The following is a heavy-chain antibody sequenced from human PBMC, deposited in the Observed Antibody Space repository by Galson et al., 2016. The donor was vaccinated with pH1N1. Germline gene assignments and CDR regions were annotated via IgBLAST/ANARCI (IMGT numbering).Heavy chain of an antibody. D-gene: IGHD2-15*01. Sequence: SETLSLTCTVAGASITTYHWDWIRQPQGKGLEWIGTIFHRGSTNSNPSLKSRLTSSLDKSKNQFSLKLSSVTAADTAVYFCGRDHIEWSRDIGTYCVAGEAFDIWGQGTMVTVSS. CDR1: GASITTYH. J-gene: IGHJ3*02. V-gene: IGHV4-59*01. CDR3: GRDHIEWSRDIGTYCVAGEAFDI. CDR2: IFHRGST.